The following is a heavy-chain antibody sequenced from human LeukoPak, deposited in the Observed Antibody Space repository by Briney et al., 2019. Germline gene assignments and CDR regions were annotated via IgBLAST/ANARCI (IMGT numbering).Heavy chain of an antibody. Sequence: SETLSLTCTVSGGSISSYYWSWIRQPPGKGLEWIGYIYYSGSTNYNPSLKSRVTISVDTSKNQFSLKLSSVTAADTAVYYCARADQFGDGWFDPWGRGTLVTVSS. V-gene: IGHV4-59*01. CDR2: IYYSGST. D-gene: IGHD3-10*01. J-gene: IGHJ5*02. CDR3: ARADQFGDGWFDP. CDR1: GGSISSYY.